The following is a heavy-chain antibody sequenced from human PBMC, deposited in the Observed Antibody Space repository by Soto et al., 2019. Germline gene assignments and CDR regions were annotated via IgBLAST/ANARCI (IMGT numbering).Heavy chain of an antibody. Sequence: QVQLQESGPGLVKPSETLTLTCTVSGGSMITYYWSWIRQSPGKGLEWIGYVHHSGSTLYNPSLRNRATVSLDRSNNQFFLKLTSVTAADTAFFYCAREVRDCSDWYWDYWGHGILVTVSS. J-gene: IGHJ4*01. V-gene: IGHV4-59*01. D-gene: IGHD6-19*01. CDR2: VHHSGST. CDR3: AREVRDCSDWYWDY. CDR1: GGSMITYY.